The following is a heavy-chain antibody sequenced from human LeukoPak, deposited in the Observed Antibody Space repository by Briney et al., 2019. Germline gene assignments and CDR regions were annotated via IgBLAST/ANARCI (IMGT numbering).Heavy chain of an antibody. J-gene: IGHJ4*02. V-gene: IGHV4-30-2*01. CDR3: AAGRYDILAGYDY. CDR1: GGSISSGGYS. CDR2: IYHSGST. Sequence: PSETLSLTCAVSGGSISSGGYSWSWIRQPPGTGLEWIGYIYHSGSTYYNPSLKSRVTISVDRSKNQFSLKLSSVTAVDTAVYYCAAGRYDILAGYDYWGQGTLVTVSS. D-gene: IGHD3-9*01.